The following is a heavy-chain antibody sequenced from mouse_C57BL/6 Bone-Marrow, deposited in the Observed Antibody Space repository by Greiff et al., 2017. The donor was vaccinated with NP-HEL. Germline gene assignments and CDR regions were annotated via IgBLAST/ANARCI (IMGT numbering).Heavy chain of an antibody. V-gene: IGHV1-81*01. J-gene: IGHJ2*01. CDR2: IYPRSGNT. D-gene: IGHD2-1*01. Sequence: QVQLQQSGAELARPGASVKLSCKASGYTFTSYGISWVKQRTGQGLEWIGEIYPRSGNTYYNEKFKGKATLTADKSSSTAYMELRSLTSEDSAVYVCARSNYGNLRLYYCDYWGKGTTLTGAS. CDR1: GYTFTSYG. CDR3: ARSNYGNLRLYYCDY.